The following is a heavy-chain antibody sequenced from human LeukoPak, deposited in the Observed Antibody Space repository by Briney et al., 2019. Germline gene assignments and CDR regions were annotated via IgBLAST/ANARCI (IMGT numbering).Heavy chain of an antibody. V-gene: IGHV5-51*01. CDR1: GYNFTTYW. CDR2: LYPGDSDT. D-gene: IGHD2-2*01. Sequence: GESLKISCEGSGYNFTTYWIDWVRQMPGKGLEWMGILYPGDSDTRYSPSFQGQVTISVDKSVSAAYLQWSSLKASDTAMYYCASPPTRECSSISCPLSYWGQGTLVTVSS. J-gene: IGHJ4*02. CDR3: ASPPTRECSSISCPLSY.